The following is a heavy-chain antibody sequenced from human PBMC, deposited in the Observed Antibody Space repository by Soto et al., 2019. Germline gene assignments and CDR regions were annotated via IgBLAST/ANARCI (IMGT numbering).Heavy chain of an antibody. CDR2: INPNSGGT. J-gene: IGHJ4*02. V-gene: IGHV1-2*04. D-gene: IGHD5-12*01. CDR1: GYTFTGYY. Sequence: QVQLVQSGAEVKKPGASVKVSCKASGYTFTGYYMHWVRQAPGQGLEWMGWINPNSGGTNYAQKIQGWVTMTRDTSISIGYRELSRLRSDDTAVYYCARGGGGYSGYDLYFDYWGQGALVTVSS. CDR3: ARGGGGYSGYDLYFDY.